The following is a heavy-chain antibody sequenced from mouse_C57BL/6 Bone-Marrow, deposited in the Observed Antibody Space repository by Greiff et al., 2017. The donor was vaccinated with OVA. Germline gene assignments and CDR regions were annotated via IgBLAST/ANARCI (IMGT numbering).Heavy chain of an antibody. CDR3: ARERGWPYAMDY. D-gene: IGHD2-3*01. V-gene: IGHV1-54*01. CDR1: GYAFTNYL. CDR2: INPGSGGT. Sequence: QVQLQQSGAELVRPGTSVKVSCKASGYAFTNYLIEWVKQRPGQGLEWIGVINPGSGGTNYNEKFKGKATLTADKSSSTAYMQLSSLTSEDSAVYFCARERGWPYAMDYGGQGTSVTVSS. J-gene: IGHJ4*01.